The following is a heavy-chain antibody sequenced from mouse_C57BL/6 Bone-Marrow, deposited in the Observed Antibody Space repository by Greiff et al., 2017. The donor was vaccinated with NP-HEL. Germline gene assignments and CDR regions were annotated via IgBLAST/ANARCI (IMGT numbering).Heavy chain of an antibody. CDR3: ARSGYGSSYLAWFAY. CDR2: INPNYGTT. Sequence: ESGPELVKPGASVKISCKASGYSFTDYNMNWVKQSNGKSLEWIGVINPNYGTTSYNQKFKGKATLTVDQSSSTAYMQLNSLTSEDSAVYYCARSGYGSSYLAWFAYWGQGTLVTVSA. V-gene: IGHV1-39*01. J-gene: IGHJ3*01. CDR1: GYSFTDYN. D-gene: IGHD1-1*01.